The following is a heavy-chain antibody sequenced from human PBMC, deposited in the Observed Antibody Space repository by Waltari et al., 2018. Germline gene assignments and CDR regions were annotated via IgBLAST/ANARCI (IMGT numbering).Heavy chain of an antibody. Sequence: EVQLVESGGGLVQPGGSLRLSCAASGFTFSSYEMNWVRQDPGKGLEWVSYISSSGSTLYYAXXLKXXXTISRDNAKNSLYLQMNSLRAEDTAVYYCARDLSNRHYYYGMDVWGQGTTVTVSS. CDR2: ISSSGSTL. D-gene: IGHD4-4*01. J-gene: IGHJ6*02. V-gene: IGHV3-48*03. CDR1: GFTFSSYE. CDR3: ARDLSNRHYYYGMDV.